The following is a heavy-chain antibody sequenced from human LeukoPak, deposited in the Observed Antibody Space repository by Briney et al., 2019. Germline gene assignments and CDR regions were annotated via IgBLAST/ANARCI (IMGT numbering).Heavy chain of an antibody. Sequence: ASVKVSCKASGGTFSSYAISWVRQAPGQGLEWMGGIIPIFGTANYAQKFQGRVTITADESTSTAYMELSSLRSEDTAVFYCARDPTSAVDTAMYWDSWFDPWGQGTLVTVSS. V-gene: IGHV1-69*13. CDR1: GGTFSSYA. D-gene: IGHD5-18*01. CDR2: IIPIFGTA. CDR3: ARDPTSAVDTAMYWDSWFDP. J-gene: IGHJ5*02.